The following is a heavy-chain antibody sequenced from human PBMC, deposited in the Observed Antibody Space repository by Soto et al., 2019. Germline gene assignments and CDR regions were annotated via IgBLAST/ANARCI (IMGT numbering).Heavy chain of an antibody. CDR2: ISYDGSNK. Sequence: ESGGGVVQPGRSLRLSCAASGFTFSSYAMHWVRQAPGKGLEWVAVISYDGSNKYYADSVKGRFTISRDNSKNTLYLQMNSLRAEDTAVYYCARDMDKNYYYGMDVWGQGTTVTVSS. J-gene: IGHJ6*02. CDR1: GFTFSSYA. CDR3: ARDMDKNYYYGMDV. D-gene: IGHD2-2*03. V-gene: IGHV3-30-3*01.